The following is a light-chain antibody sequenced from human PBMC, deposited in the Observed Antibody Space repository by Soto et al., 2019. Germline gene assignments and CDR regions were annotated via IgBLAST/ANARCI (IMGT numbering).Light chain of an antibody. V-gene: IGLV2-14*03. J-gene: IGLJ1*01. CDR2: DVS. CDR3: SSYSGTNYHYV. Sequence: QSVLTQPASVSASPGQSITISCTGTSSDVGGYNYVSWYQQHPGKAPKLMIYDVSDRPSGISNRFSASKSGNTASLTISGLQAEDEADYYCSSYSGTNYHYVFGTGTRSPS. CDR1: SSDVGGYNY.